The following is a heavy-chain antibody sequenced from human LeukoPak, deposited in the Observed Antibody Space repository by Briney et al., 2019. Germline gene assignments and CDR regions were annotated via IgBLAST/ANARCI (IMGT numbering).Heavy chain of an antibody. CDR1: GGSFSGYY. V-gene: IGHV4-34*01. CDR2: INHSGST. CDR3: ASSGQTGTYYYMDV. D-gene: IGHD2-15*01. J-gene: IGHJ6*03. Sequence: SETLSLTCAVYGGSFSGYYWSWIRQPPGKGLEWIGEINHSGSTNYDPSLKSRVTISVDTSKNQFSLKLSSVTAADTAVYYCASSGQTGTYYYMDVWGKGTTVTVSS.